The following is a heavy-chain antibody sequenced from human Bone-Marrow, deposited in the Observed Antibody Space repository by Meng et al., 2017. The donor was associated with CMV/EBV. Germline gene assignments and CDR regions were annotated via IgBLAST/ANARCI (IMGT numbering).Heavy chain of an antibody. V-gene: IGHV1-8*01. Sequence: ASVKVSCKTSVYTFTSFDINWVRQATGQGLEWMGWMNPNSGITGYAQKFQGRVTMTRNTSISTAYMELSSLRSEDTAVYYCTRGLGDSSWYDQGDYWGQGTLVPVSS. CDR2: MNPNSGIT. D-gene: IGHD6-13*01. J-gene: IGHJ4*02. CDR1: VYTFTSFD. CDR3: TRGLGDSSWYDQGDY.